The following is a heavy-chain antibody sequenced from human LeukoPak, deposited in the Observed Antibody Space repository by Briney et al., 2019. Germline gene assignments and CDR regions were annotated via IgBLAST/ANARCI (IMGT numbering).Heavy chain of an antibody. CDR3: ATWSDGWEFDH. V-gene: IGHV3-7*05. D-gene: IGHD5-24*01. J-gene: IGHJ4*02. Sequence: GGSLRLSCVASGLTFNKKWMTWVRQAPGKGLQWVAHIRDDGSDQFYVDSVKGRFTISRDNARRSVSLQMNSLTYEDTAVYYCATWSDGWEFDHWGQGTLVSVSS. CDR1: GLTFNKKW. CDR2: IRDDGSDQ.